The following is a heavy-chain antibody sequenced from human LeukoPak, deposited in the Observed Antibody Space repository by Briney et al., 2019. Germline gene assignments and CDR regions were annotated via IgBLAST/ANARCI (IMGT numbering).Heavy chain of an antibody. CDR2: IYYSGST. CDR1: GGSISSGGYY. D-gene: IGHD3-16*01. Sequence: SETLSLTCTVSGGSISSGGYYWSWIRQPPGKGLEWIGYIYYSGSTNYNPSLKSRVTISVDTSKNQFSLKLSSVTAADTAVYYCARDRAVMSWGNNRFDPWGQGTLVTVSS. J-gene: IGHJ5*02. CDR3: ARDRAVMSWGNNRFDP. V-gene: IGHV4-61*08.